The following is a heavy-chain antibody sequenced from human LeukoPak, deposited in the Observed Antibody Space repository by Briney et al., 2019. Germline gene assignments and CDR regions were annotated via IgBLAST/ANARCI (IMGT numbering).Heavy chain of an antibody. Sequence: GGSLRLSCAASGFTFSSYGMHWVRQAPGKGLEWVAVISYDGSNKYYADSVTGRFTISRDNSKNTLYLQMNTLRAEDTALYYCAKVGAKESYYHYWGQGTLVTVSS. D-gene: IGHD3-10*01. CDR2: ISYDGSNK. CDR1: GFTFSSYG. V-gene: IGHV3-30*18. CDR3: AKVGAKESYYHY. J-gene: IGHJ4*02.